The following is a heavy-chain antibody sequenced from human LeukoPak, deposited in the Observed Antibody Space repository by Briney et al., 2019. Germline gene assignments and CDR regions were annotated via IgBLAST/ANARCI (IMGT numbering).Heavy chain of an antibody. V-gene: IGHV3-74*01. J-gene: IGHJ3*02. CDR3: AREAYSNYAYDM. Sequence: PGGSLRLSCAASGFTFSTYWIHWVRQAPGKGLVWVSRINSDGGNTVYADSAKGRFTISRDNVKNTVYLQMNSLRAEDTAVYYCAREAYSNYAYDMWGQGTMVIASS. CDR1: GFTFSTYW. D-gene: IGHD6-13*01. CDR2: INSDGGNT.